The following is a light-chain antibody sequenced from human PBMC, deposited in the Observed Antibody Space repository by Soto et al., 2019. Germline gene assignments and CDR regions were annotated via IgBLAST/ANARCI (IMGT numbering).Light chain of an antibody. Sequence: NFMLTQPHSVSESAGKTGTISCTGSSGSIASNYVQWYQQRPGSAPTTVIYEDNQRPSGVPDRFSGSIDSSSNSASLTISGLQTEDEADYYCQSYDSSNPNVVFGGGTKVTVL. CDR1: SGSIASNY. CDR3: QSYDSSNPNVV. CDR2: EDN. V-gene: IGLV6-57*02. J-gene: IGLJ2*01.